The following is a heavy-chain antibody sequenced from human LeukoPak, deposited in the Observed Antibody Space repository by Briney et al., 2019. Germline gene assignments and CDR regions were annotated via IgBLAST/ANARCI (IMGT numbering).Heavy chain of an antibody. Sequence: SQTLSLTCDISGDSVSSNSAAWNWIRQSPSRGLEWLGRTYYRSKWYNDYAVPVKSRITINPNTSKNQFSLQLNSVTPEDTAVYYCARAAAREWDAFDIWGQGTMVTVSS. CDR1: GDSVSSNSAA. CDR3: ARAAAREWDAFDI. V-gene: IGHV6-1*01. D-gene: IGHD6-25*01. CDR2: TYYRSKWYN. J-gene: IGHJ3*02.